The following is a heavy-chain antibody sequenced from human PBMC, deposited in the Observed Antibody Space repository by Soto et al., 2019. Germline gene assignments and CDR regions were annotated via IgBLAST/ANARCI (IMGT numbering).Heavy chain of an antibody. CDR3: ARDKDRQQLGGNYYYILDV. D-gene: IGHD3-3*02. J-gene: IGHJ6*02. CDR2: IMPVFATP. Sequence: QVQLMQSGAEVKKPGSSVKVSCKASGGTFSTSAISWVRQAPGEGLEWVGGIMPVFATPDYAQKFQGRVTISADESTTTAYLELTSLTTYDTAVYYCARDKDRQQLGGNYYYILDVWGQGTGITVSS. CDR1: GGTFSTSA. V-gene: IGHV1-69*12.